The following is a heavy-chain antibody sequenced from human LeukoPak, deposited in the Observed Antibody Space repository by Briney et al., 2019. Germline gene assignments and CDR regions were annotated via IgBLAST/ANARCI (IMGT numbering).Heavy chain of an antibody. CDR1: GYTFTSYG. J-gene: IGHJ4*02. CDR2: ISAYNGNT. V-gene: IGHV1-18*01. CDR3: ARMEEQPVL. D-gene: IGHD1-14*01. Sequence: ASVKVSCKASGYTFTSYGISWVRQAPGQGLEWMGWISAYNGNTNYAQKLQGRVTMNTETSSRTAYMELRRLRSDDTAVYYCARMEEQPVLWGQGTLVTVSS.